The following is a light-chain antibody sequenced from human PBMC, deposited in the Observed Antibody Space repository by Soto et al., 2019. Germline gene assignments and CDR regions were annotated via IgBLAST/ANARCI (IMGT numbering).Light chain of an antibody. V-gene: IGKV3-15*01. CDR2: GAS. J-gene: IGKJ4*01. CDR3: QHYNNWLT. Sequence: EIVMTQSPATLSVSTGERATLSCRASQSVSSNLAWYQQKPGQAPRLLIYGASTRATGIPARFSGSGSGTESTLTISSLQSEDLAVYYCQHYNNWLTFGGGTKVETK. CDR1: QSVSSN.